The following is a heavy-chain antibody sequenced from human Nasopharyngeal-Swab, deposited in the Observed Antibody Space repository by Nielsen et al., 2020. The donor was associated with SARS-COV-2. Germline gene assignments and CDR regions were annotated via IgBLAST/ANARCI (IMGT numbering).Heavy chain of an antibody. Sequence: GESLKISCAASGFTFSSYGMHWVRQAPGKGLEWVAVILYDGSNKYYADSVKGRFTISRDNSKNTLYLQMNSLRAEDTAVYYCAKDIVVVVAATPFYYYGMDVWGQGTTVTVSS. CDR3: AKDIVVVVAATPFYYYGMDV. J-gene: IGHJ6*02. V-gene: IGHV3-30*18. D-gene: IGHD2-15*01. CDR2: ILYDGSNK. CDR1: GFTFSSYG.